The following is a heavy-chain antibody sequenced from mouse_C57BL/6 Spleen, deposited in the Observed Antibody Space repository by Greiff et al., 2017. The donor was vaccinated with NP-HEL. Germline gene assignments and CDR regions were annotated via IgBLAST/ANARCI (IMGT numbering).Heavy chain of an antibody. V-gene: IGHV1-59*01. CDR2: IDPSDSYT. CDR1: GYTFTSYW. J-gene: IGHJ2*01. Sequence: VQLQQPGAELVRPGTSVKLSCKASGYTFTSYWMHWVKQRPGQGLEWIGVIDPSDSYTNYNQKFKGKATLTVDTSSSTAYMQLSSLTSEDSAVYYCARRDRLIRLDYWGQGTTLTVSS. CDR3: ARRDRLIRLDY.